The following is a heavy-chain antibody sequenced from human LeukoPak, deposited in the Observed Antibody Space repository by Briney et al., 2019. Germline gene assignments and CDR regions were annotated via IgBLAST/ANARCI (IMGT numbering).Heavy chain of an antibody. D-gene: IGHD3-10*01. Sequence: ASVKASCKASGYTFTSYAMHWVRQAPGQRLEWMGWINAGNGNTKYSQKFQGRVTITRDTSASTAYMELSSLRSEDTAVYYCARMVYGSGSYKEFDYWGQGTLVTVSS. CDR2: INAGNGNT. CDR1: GYTFTSYA. CDR3: ARMVYGSGSYKEFDY. J-gene: IGHJ4*02. V-gene: IGHV1-3*01.